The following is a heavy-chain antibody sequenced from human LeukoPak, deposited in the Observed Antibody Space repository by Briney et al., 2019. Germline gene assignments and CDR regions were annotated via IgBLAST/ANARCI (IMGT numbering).Heavy chain of an antibody. D-gene: IGHD3-10*01. Sequence: GASVKVSCKASGYTFTGYYMHWVRQAPGQGLEWMGWINPNSGGTNYAQKFQGRVTMTRNTSISTAYMELSSLRSEDTAVYYCARGLSGYYYGSGSYGEYYYYYYMDVWGKGTTVTISS. CDR2: INPNSGGT. CDR1: GYTFTGYY. J-gene: IGHJ6*03. V-gene: IGHV1-2*02. CDR3: ARGLSGYYYGSGSYGEYYYYYYMDV.